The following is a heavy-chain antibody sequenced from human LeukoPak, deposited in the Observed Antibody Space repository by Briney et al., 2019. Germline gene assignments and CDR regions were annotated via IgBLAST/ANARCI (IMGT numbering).Heavy chain of an antibody. CDR2: IYHIGST. Sequence: SETLSLACTVSGYSISSVYYWAWIRQPPGKGLEWIGSIYHIGSTYYNPSLKSRVTISVDTSKNQFSLKLSSVTAADTAVYYCARDTGYSSGGGYGFDYWGQGSLVTVSS. CDR1: GYSISSVYY. CDR3: ARDTGYSSGGGYGFDY. J-gene: IGHJ4*02. V-gene: IGHV4-38-2*02. D-gene: IGHD6-19*01.